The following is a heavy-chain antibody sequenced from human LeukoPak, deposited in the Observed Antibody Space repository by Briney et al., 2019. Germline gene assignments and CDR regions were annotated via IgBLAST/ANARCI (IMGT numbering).Heavy chain of an antibody. CDR3: ARDLSSYSSGWYGY. Sequence: GGSLRLSCAASGFTFSSYEMNWVRQAPGKGLEWVSYISSSGSTIYYADSVKGRFTISRDNAKNSLYLQMNSLRAEDTAVYYCARDLSSYSSGWYGYWGQGTLVTVSS. V-gene: IGHV3-48*03. CDR1: GFTFSSYE. D-gene: IGHD6-19*01. J-gene: IGHJ4*02. CDR2: ISSSGSTI.